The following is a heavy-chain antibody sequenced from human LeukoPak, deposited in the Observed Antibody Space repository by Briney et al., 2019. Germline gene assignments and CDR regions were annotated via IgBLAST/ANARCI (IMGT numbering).Heavy chain of an antibody. D-gene: IGHD1-1*01. CDR2: MYYTGTT. J-gene: IGHJ5*02. CDR1: GGSMGGGGYY. Sequence: PSETLSLTCTVSGGSMGGGGYYWSWVRQSPGKGLEWIGYMYYTGTTNYNPSLKSRVTMSVDTSKNQFSLNLSSVTAADTAVYYCARVPTPYDTTGLLDPWGQGALVTVSS. CDR3: ARVPTPYDTTGLLDP. V-gene: IGHV4-31*03.